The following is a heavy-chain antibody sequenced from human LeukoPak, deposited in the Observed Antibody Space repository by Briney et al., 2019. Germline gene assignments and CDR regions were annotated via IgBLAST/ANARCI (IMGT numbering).Heavy chain of an antibody. Sequence: GGSLRLSCAASGFTFSSYAMSWVRQAPGKGLEWVSAISGSGGSTYYADSVKGRYTISRDNSKNTLYLQMNSLRAEDTAVYYCASSSSSWYGPDYWGQGTLVTVSS. V-gene: IGHV3-23*01. D-gene: IGHD6-13*01. CDR1: GFTFSSYA. CDR3: ASSSSSWYGPDY. J-gene: IGHJ4*02. CDR2: ISGSGGST.